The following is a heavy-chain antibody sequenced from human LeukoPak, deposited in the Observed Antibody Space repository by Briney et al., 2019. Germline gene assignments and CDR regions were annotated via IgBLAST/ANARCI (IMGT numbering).Heavy chain of an antibody. D-gene: IGHD3-10*01. CDR3: ARAQITMVRDGRYYYYYMDV. Sequence: SVKASCKASGGTFSSYAISWVRQAPGQGLEWMGGIIPIFGTANYAQKFQGRVTITTDESTSTAYMELSSLRSEDTAVYYCARAQITMVRDGRYYYYYMDVWGKGTTVTVSS. V-gene: IGHV1-69*05. CDR2: IIPIFGTA. CDR1: GGTFSSYA. J-gene: IGHJ6*03.